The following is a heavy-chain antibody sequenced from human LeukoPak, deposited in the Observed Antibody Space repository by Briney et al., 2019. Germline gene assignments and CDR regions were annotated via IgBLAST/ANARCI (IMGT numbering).Heavy chain of an antibody. CDR1: GGSFSGYY. Sequence: SETLSLTCAVYGGSFSGYYWSWIRQPPGKGLEWIGEINHSGSTNYNPSLKSRVTISVDTSKNQFSLKLSSVTAADTAVCYCARRSTGIAAAGRRYFDLWGRGTLVTVSS. CDR3: ARRSTGIAAAGRRYFDL. CDR2: INHSGST. V-gene: IGHV4-34*01. J-gene: IGHJ2*01. D-gene: IGHD6-13*01.